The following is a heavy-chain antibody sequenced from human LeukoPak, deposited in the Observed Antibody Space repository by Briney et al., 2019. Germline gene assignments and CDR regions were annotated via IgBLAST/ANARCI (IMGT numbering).Heavy chain of an antibody. J-gene: IGHJ4*02. D-gene: IGHD2-2*01. Sequence: GGSLRLSCTASGFTFSNYTIHWVRQAPDKGLEWVSVISYDGYNKFYADSVKGRFTISRDNSKNTLYLQMNSLRAEDTAVYYCAKDLRCSSTSCLYDYWGQGTLVTVSS. CDR3: AKDLRCSSTSCLYDY. V-gene: IGHV3-30-3*01. CDR1: GFTFSNYT. CDR2: ISYDGYNK.